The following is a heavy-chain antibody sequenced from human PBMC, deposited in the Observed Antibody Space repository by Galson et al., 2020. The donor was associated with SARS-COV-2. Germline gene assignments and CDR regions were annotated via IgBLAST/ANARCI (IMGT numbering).Heavy chain of an antibody. V-gene: IGHV4-34*01. J-gene: IGHJ5*02. D-gene: IGHD2-15*01. CDR3: ARVQLWRRLVVVAATPGWFDP. Sequence: SETLSLTCAVYGGSFSGYYWSWIRQPPGKGLEWIGEINHSGSTNYNPSLKSRVTISVDTSKNQFSLKLSSVTAADTALYYCARVQLWRRLVVVAATPGWFDPWGQGTLVTVSS. CDR1: GGSFSGYY. CDR2: INHSGST.